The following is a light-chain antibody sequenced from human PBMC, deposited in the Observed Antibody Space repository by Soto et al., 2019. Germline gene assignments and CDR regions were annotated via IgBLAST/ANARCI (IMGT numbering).Light chain of an antibody. Sequence: QSVLTQPRSVSGSPGQSVTISCTGTSSDVGGYNYVSWYQQHPGKAPKLMIYDVSKRPSGVPDRFSGSKSGNTASLTISGLQAEDEADYYCCSYAGSYPHVVFGGGTKRTVL. J-gene: IGLJ2*01. CDR3: CSYAGSYPHVV. CDR2: DVS. CDR1: SSDVGGYNY. V-gene: IGLV2-11*01.